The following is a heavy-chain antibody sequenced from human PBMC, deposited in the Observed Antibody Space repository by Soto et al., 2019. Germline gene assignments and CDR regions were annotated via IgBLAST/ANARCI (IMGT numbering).Heavy chain of an antibody. CDR3: ARGAPPVYSSGWYDLGDFDY. CDR2: INPNSGGT. D-gene: IGHD6-19*01. CDR1: GYTFTGYY. J-gene: IGHJ4*02. V-gene: IGHV1-2*04. Sequence: ASVKVSCKASGYTFTGYYMHWVRQAPGQGLEWMGWINPNSGGTNYAQKFQGWVTMTRDTSISTAYMELSRLRSDDTAVYYCARGAPPVYSSGWYDLGDFDYWGQGTLVTVSS.